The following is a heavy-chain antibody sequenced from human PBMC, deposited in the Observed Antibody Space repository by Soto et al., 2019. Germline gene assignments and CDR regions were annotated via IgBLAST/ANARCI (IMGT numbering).Heavy chain of an antibody. V-gene: IGHV4-30-4*01. J-gene: IGHJ3*02. CDR3: ARTGLPHGDRSAFDI. Sequence: QVQLQEPGPGLVKPSQTLSLTCTVSGGSISSGDYYWSWIRQPPGKGLEWIGYIYYSGSTYYNPSLNSRVTISVDTSKNQFSLKLSSVTAADTAVYYCARTGLPHGDRSAFDIWGQGTMVTVSS. CDR2: IYYSGST. CDR1: GGSISSGDYY. D-gene: IGHD2-21*02.